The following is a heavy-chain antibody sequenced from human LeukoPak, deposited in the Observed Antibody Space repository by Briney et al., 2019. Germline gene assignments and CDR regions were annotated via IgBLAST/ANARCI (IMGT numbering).Heavy chain of an antibody. Sequence: SETLSLTCTVSGGSISSGDYYWSWIRQPPGKGLEWIGSIYYSGSTYYNPSLKSRVTISVDTSKNQFSLKLSSVTAADTAVYYCASLYYYDSSGYYGPYWGQGTLVTVSS. J-gene: IGHJ4*02. CDR2: IYYSGST. CDR1: GGSISSGDYY. D-gene: IGHD3-22*01. CDR3: ASLYYYDSSGYYGPY. V-gene: IGHV4-39*01.